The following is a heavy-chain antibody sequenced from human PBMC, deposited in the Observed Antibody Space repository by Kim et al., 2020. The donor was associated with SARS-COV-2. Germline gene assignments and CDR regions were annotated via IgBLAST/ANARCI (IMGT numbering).Heavy chain of an antibody. CDR2: IDPSDSYT. CDR1: GYSFTSYW. CDR3: AILFRYSYGKRPFDY. V-gene: IGHV5-10-1*01. Sequence: GESLKISCKGSGYSFTSYWISWVRQMPGKGLEWMGKIDPSDSYTNYSPSFQGHVTISADKSISTAYLQWSSLKASDTAMYYCAILFRYSYGKRPFDYWGQGTLVTVSS. J-gene: IGHJ4*02. D-gene: IGHD5-18*01.